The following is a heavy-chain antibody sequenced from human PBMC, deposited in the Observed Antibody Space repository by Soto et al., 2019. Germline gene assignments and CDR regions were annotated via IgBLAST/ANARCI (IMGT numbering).Heavy chain of an antibody. V-gene: IGHV3-23*01. CDR2: MSDTSNT. D-gene: IGHD2-2*01. CDR1: GFMFSSYG. J-gene: IGHJ6*02. Sequence: GGSLRLSCAASGFMFSSYGMSWVRQAPGKGLEWVSAMSDTSNTYYTDSLKGRFTISRDNSKNTLYLQMNSLRAEDTAVYYCAKGPWYCSSTSCYLSYYGMDVWGQGTTVTVSS. CDR3: AKGPWYCSSTSCYLSYYGMDV.